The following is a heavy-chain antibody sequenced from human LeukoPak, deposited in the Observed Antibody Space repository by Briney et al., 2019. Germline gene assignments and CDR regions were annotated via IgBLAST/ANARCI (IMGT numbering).Heavy chain of an antibody. D-gene: IGHD4-17*01. CDR3: ARGEFMTTVTTYYGMDV. CDR1: GGSFSGYY. V-gene: IGHV4-34*09. J-gene: IGHJ6*02. CDR2: INHSGST. Sequence: SETLSLTCAVYGGSFSGYYWSWIRQPPGKGLEWIGEINHSGSTNYNPSLKSRVTISVDTSKNQFSLKLSSVTAADTAVYYCARGEFMTTVTTYYGMDVWGQGTTVTVSS.